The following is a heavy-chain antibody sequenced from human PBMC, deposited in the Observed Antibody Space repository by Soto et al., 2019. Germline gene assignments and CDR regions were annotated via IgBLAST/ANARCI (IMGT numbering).Heavy chain of an antibody. D-gene: IGHD3-10*01. CDR2: TSYDGRHT. J-gene: IGHJ6*02. CDR1: GFTFSEYG. Sequence: QVQLVASGGGVVQPGGSLRLTCAASGFTFSEYGIHWVRQAPGKGLEWVAITSYDGRHTSYVDSVKGRFTISRDNSGNTAFLEMNRLRVEDTAVYYCAKTRNSVINYNYYDNMDVWGQGTTVTVSS. V-gene: IGHV3-30*18. CDR3: AKTRNSVINYNYYDNMDV.